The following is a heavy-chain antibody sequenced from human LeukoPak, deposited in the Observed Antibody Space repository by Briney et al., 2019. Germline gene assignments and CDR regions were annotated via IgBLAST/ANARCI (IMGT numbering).Heavy chain of an antibody. Sequence: PSETLSLTCAVSGGSISSGGYYWGWIRQPPGKGLEWIGTLYYSGSTYYNPSLKSRVTISVDTSKNQFSLKLSSVTAADTAVYYCAREPFYGRNYYYYGMDVWGQGTTVTVSS. J-gene: IGHJ6*02. CDR3: AREPFYGRNYYYYGMDV. V-gene: IGHV4-39*07. D-gene: IGHD2/OR15-2a*01. CDR1: GGSISSGGYY. CDR2: LYYSGST.